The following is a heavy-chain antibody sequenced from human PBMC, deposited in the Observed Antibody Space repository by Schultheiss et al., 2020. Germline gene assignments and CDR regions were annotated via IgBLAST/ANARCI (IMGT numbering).Heavy chain of an antibody. CDR2: ISAYNGNT. Sequence: ASVKVSCKASGYTFTSYGISWVRQAPGQGLEWMGWISAYNGNTNYAQKLQGRVTMTTDTSTSTAYMELRSLRSDDTAVYYCASSSSGWYDFDYWGQGTLVNVYS. CDR1: GYTFTSYG. CDR3: ASSSSGWYDFDY. J-gene: IGHJ4*02. V-gene: IGHV1-18*04. D-gene: IGHD6-19*01.